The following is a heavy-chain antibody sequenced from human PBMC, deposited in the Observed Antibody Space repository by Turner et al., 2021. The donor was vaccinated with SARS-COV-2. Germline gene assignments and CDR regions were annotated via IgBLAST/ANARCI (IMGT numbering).Heavy chain of an antibody. CDR2: IWYDGTNK. D-gene: IGHD4-17*01. Sequence: QVQLVESGGGVVQPGRSLRLSCAASGFTFSSYGMHWVRQAPGKGLEWVAIIWYDGTNKYYADSVKGRFTISRDNSKNTLYLQMNSLRAEDTAVYYCARVPFSVTSGYGDYFYWGQGTLVTVSS. CDR1: GFTFSSYG. J-gene: IGHJ4*02. V-gene: IGHV3-33*01. CDR3: ARVPFSVTSGYGDYFY.